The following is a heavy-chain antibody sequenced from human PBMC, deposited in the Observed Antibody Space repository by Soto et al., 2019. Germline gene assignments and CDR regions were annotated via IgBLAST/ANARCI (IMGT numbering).Heavy chain of an antibody. D-gene: IGHD6-13*01. V-gene: IGHV4-31*03. CDR2: IYYSGST. CDR3: ARGGIAAAAPPDY. Sequence: QVQLQESGPGLVKPSQTLSLTCTVSGGSISSGGYYWSWIRQHPGKGLEWIGYIYYSGSTYYNPSLESRVNXSXDXXKNQFSLQLSSVTAADTAVYYCARGGIAAAAPPDYWGQGTLVTVSS. CDR1: GGSISSGGYY. J-gene: IGHJ4*02.